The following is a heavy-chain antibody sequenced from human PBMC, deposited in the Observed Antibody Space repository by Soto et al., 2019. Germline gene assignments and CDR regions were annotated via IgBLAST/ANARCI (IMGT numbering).Heavy chain of an antibody. CDR2: SRNKTKSYTT. CDR1: GFTFRDHY. V-gene: IGHV3-72*01. J-gene: IGHJ4*02. D-gene: IGHD1-1*01. Sequence: EVQLVESGGGLVQPGGSLRLSCAVSGFTFRDHYMDWVRQAPGKGLEWVGRSRNKTKSYTTDYAASVKGRFTISRDGSKNSLYLQMNSLKTEDTAVYYCTRATDWGWGQGTLVTVSS. CDR3: TRATDWG.